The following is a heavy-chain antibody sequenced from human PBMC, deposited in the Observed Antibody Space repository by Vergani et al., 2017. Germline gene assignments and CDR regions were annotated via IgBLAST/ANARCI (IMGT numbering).Heavy chain of an antibody. CDR1: GYSISRGYY. CDR3: ARSQGDYWYFDL. Sequence: QVQLQESGPGLVKPPGTLSLTCAVSGYSISRGYYWGWIRQPPGKGLEWIATVFHSGSAYYNPSLRRRVTISVETSKNQFSLRLTTLTAADTAVYYCARSQGDYWYFDLWGPGSLVTVSS. V-gene: IGHV4-38-2*01. CDR2: VFHSGSA. D-gene: IGHD2-21*01. J-gene: IGHJ2*01.